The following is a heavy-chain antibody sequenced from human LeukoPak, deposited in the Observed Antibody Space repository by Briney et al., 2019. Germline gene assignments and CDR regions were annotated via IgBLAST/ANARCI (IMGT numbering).Heavy chain of an antibody. J-gene: IGHJ4*02. CDR2: INPSGGST. Sequence: ASVKVSCKASGYTFTSYYMHWVRQAPGQGLEWMGIINPSGGSTSYAQKFQGRATLTRDTSTSTVYMELSSLRSEDTAVYYCARSSTLGNYFDYWGQGTLVTVSS. D-gene: IGHD6-13*01. CDR3: ARSSTLGNYFDY. CDR1: GYTFTSYY. V-gene: IGHV1-46*01.